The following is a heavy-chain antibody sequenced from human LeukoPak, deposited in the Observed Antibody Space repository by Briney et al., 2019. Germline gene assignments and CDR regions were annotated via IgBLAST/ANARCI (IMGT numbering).Heavy chain of an antibody. D-gene: IGHD2-8*01. V-gene: IGHV3-11*01. CDR3: ARGADIVLMVYATPNYYYYMDV. CDR2: ISSRGSTI. CDR1: GFTFSDYY. Sequence: GGSLRLSCATSGFTFSDYYMSWIRQAPGKGLEWISYISSRGSTIYYADSVKGRFTISRDNTKNSLYLQMNSLRAEDTAVYYCARGADIVLMVYATPNYYYYMDVWGKGTTVTVSS. J-gene: IGHJ6*03.